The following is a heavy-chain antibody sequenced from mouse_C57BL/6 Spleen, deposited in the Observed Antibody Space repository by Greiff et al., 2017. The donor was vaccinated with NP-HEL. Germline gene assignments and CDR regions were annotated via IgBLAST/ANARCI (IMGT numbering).Heavy chain of an antibody. Sequence: VQLQQPGAELVRPGSSVKLSCKASGYTFTSYWMDWVKQRPGQGLEWIGNIYPSDSETHYNQKFKDKATLTVDKSSSTAYMQLSSLTSEDSAVYYCARSYDGYLYYYAMDYWGQGTSVTVSS. J-gene: IGHJ4*01. CDR1: GYTFTSYW. CDR2: IYPSDSET. CDR3: ARSYDGYLYYYAMDY. V-gene: IGHV1-61*01. D-gene: IGHD2-3*01.